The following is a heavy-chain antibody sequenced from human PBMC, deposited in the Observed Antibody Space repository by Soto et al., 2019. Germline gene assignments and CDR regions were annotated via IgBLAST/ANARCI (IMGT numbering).Heavy chain of an antibody. D-gene: IGHD6-19*01. CDR1: GDSVSSHSAA. CDR2: TYYRSKCVN. Sequence: SQTLSLPCAISGDSVSSHSAAWNWIRQSPSRGLEWLGRTYYRSKCVNDCAASVESRITINADTANNPISLQLNSVTPEDTAVYFCARGSFLGIPEAGLNWSYFRLDVWGHGATATVS. J-gene: IGHJ6*02. CDR3: ARGSFLGIPEAGLNWSYFRLDV. V-gene: IGHV6-1*01.